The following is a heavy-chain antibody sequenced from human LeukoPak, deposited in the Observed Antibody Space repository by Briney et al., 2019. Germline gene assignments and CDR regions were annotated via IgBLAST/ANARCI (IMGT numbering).Heavy chain of an antibody. CDR2: ISYSGGNT. V-gene: IGHV3-23*01. CDR3: AKGDFWSGYYNNPFFDN. CDR1: GFTFSTYA. J-gene: IGHJ4*02. Sequence: GGSLRLSCAASGFTFSTYAMSWLRQSPGRGLEWVAGISYSGGNTFYADSVKGRFTISRDNSKNTLYLQMNGLRAEDTAAYHCAKGDFWSGYYNNPFFDNWGRGTLVTVSS. D-gene: IGHD3-3*01.